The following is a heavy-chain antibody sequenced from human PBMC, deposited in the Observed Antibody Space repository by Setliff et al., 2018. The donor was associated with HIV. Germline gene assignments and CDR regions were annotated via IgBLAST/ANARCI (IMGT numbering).Heavy chain of an antibody. V-gene: IGHV4-61*09. CDR3: ARHWDYDRSSSYFRAFDI. CDR2: IYTSGST. J-gene: IGHJ3*02. Sequence: SETLSLTCTVSGGSISRGDYYWNWIRQPAGKGLEWIGHIYTSGSTSGFTYYNPSRKSRVSIAVATSKNQISLRLSSVTVADTAVYYCARHWDYDRSSSYFRAFDIWGQGTMVTVSS. D-gene: IGHD3-22*01. CDR1: GGSISRGDYY.